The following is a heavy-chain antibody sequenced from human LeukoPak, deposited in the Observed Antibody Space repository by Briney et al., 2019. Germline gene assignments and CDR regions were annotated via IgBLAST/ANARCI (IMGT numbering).Heavy chain of an antibody. CDR3: ASVTFGGVIAPPYYFDY. J-gene: IGHJ4*02. V-gene: IGHV1-18*04. CDR2: ISAYNGNT. Sequence: ASVKVSCKASGYTFTSYYMHWVRQAPGQGLEWMGWISAYNGNTNYAQKLQGRVTMTTDTSTSTAYMELRCLRSDDTAVYYCASVTFGGVIAPPYYFDYWGQGTLVTVSS. CDR1: GYTFTSYY. D-gene: IGHD3-16*02.